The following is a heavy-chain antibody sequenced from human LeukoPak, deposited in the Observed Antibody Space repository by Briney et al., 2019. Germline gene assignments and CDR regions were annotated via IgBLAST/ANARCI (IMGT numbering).Heavy chain of an antibody. J-gene: IGHJ4*02. CDR3: AKSSPIAAAGEVSDF. Sequence: GGSLRLSCAASGFTFSSYAMSWVRQAPGKGLEWLSAISGSGGSRYYSGSLKGRFTISRDNSKSTLYLQMASLRAEDTAVYYCAKSSPIAAAGEVSDFWGQGTLVTVSS. D-gene: IGHD6-13*01. CDR1: GFTFSSYA. CDR2: ISGSGGSR. V-gene: IGHV3-23*01.